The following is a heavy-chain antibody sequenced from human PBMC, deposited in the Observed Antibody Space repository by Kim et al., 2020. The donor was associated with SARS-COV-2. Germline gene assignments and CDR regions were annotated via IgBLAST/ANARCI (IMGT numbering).Heavy chain of an antibody. CDR1: GFTFSSYA. Sequence: GGSLRLSCATSGFTFSSYAMSWVRRAPGMRLEWVSTVSGGDGRTYYPDSVDGRFTISRDDSKNTLYLQMYSLRADDTALYYCAKRPKATASGPFEYWGQG. CDR3: AKRPKATASGPFEY. D-gene: IGHD2-15*01. CDR2: VSGGDGRT. V-gene: IGHV3-23*01. J-gene: IGHJ4*02.